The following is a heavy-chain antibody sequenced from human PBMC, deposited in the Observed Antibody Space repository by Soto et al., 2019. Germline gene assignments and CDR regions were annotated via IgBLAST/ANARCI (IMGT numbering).Heavy chain of an antibody. CDR3: ARAAAVPADFDY. CDR2: XXXXNXXX. CDR1: GYSFTGYA. D-gene: IGHD6-19*01. J-gene: IGHJ4*02. V-gene: IGHV1-3*01. Sequence: SXXASGYSFTGYAMHWVRQAPGQRLEWMGXXXXXNXXXKYXXKLXXXXXXXRXXXAXXXYMAMSSLRYEDTAVYYCARAAAVPADFDYWGQGTLVNVSS.